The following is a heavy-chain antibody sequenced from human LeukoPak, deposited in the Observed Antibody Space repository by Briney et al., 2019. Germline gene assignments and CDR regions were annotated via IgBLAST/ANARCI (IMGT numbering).Heavy chain of an antibody. J-gene: IGHJ4*02. CDR1: GFTFSSYW. V-gene: IGHV3-21*01. D-gene: IGHD2-21*02. Sequence: PGGSLRLSGTVSGFTFSSYWMHWVRRGPGKGLAWVSSISSSSSYIYYADSVKGRFTISRDNAKNSLYLQMNSLRAEDTAVYYCAREHIVVVTAIRTFDYWGQGTLVTVSS. CDR3: AREHIVVVTAIRTFDY. CDR2: ISSSSSYI.